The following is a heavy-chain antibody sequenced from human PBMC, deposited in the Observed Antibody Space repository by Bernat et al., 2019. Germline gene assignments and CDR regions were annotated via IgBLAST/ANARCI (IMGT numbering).Heavy chain of an antibody. D-gene: IGHD2-15*01. CDR1: GFTFSNSD. CDR2: ISYDGSNK. V-gene: IGHV3-30*03. J-gene: IGHJ4*02. Sequence: QVQLVESGGGVVQPGRSLRLSCAASGFTFSNSDMHWVRQAPGKGLEWVALISYDGSNKYYADSVKGRFTISRENSENTLFLHINSLRPEDAAVYYCAIPLGGYCTGGSCYSMPLNNWGQGTLVTVSS. CDR3: AIPLGGYCTGGSCYSMPLNN.